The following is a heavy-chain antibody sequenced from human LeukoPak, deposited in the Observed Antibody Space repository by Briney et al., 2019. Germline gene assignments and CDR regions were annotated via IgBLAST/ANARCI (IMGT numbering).Heavy chain of an antibody. CDR2: INHSGST. D-gene: IGHD1-26*01. J-gene: IGHJ6*03. Sequence: PSEALSLTCTVSGGSISSYYWSWIRQPPGKGLEWIGEINHSGSTNYNPSLKSRVTISVDTSKNQFSLKLSSVTAADTAVYYCARLSDKVGATTYYYYYMDVWGKGTTVTVSS. CDR1: GGSISSYY. CDR3: ARLSDKVGATTYYYYYMDV. V-gene: IGHV4-34*01.